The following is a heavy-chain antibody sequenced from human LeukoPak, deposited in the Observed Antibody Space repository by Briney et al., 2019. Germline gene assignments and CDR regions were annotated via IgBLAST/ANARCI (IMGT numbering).Heavy chain of an antibody. Sequence: PGGSLRLSCAASGFTVSGNYMSWVRQAPGKGLGWVSVIYVGGRTYYADSVKGRFTISRDNSKNTLYLQMNSLRAEDTAVYYCASTSGYTHYYFDYWGQGTLVTVSS. J-gene: IGHJ4*02. CDR1: GFTVSGNY. D-gene: IGHD5-12*01. V-gene: IGHV3-53*01. CDR3: ASTSGYTHYYFDY. CDR2: IYVGGRT.